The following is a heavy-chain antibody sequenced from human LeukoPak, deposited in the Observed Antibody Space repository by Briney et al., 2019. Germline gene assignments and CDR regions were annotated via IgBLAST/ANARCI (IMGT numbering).Heavy chain of an antibody. D-gene: IGHD1-26*01. Sequence: PSETLSLTCTVSGGSIRGYFWDWIRQPPGKGLEWIGYIYYSGRSNYNPSLKSRVTISVDTSKNQFSLKLRSVTAADTAVYYCARQRGSDNFYEGLLDPWGQGTLVTVSS. CDR2: IYYSGRS. V-gene: IGHV4-59*01. J-gene: IGHJ5*02. CDR3: ARQRGSDNFYEGLLDP. CDR1: GGSIRGYF.